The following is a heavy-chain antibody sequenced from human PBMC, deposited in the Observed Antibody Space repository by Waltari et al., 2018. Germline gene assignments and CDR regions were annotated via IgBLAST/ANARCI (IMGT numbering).Heavy chain of an antibody. J-gene: IGHJ6*02. V-gene: IGHV5-51*01. Sequence: EVQLVQSGAEVKKPGESLKISCKGSGYSFSSYWIGWMRQMPGKGLEWMGIIDPGDSDTRYSPSFQGQVTISADKSISTAYLQWSSLKASDTAMYYCARRAAAGPYYYYGMDVWGQGTTVTVSS. CDR3: ARRAAAGPYYYYGMDV. D-gene: IGHD6-13*01. CDR2: IDPGDSDT. CDR1: GYSFSSYW.